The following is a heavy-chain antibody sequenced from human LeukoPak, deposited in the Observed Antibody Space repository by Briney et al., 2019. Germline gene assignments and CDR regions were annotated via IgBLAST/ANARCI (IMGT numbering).Heavy chain of an antibody. CDR1: GFTFSSYA. CDR2: ISGSGGST. V-gene: IGHV3-23*01. J-gene: IGHJ4*02. CDR3: AREGPDILTGYYRPEYYFDY. Sequence: GGSLRLSCAASGFTFSSYAMSWVRQAPGKGLEWVSAISGSGGSTYYADSVKGRFTISRDNSKNTLYLQMNSLRAEDTAVYYCAREGPDILTGYYRPEYYFDYWGQGTLVTVSS. D-gene: IGHD3-9*01.